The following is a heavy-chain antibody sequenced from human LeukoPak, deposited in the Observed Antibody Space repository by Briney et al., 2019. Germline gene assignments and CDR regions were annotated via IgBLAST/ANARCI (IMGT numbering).Heavy chain of an antibody. J-gene: IGHJ4*02. V-gene: IGHV1-18*01. Sequence: ASVKVSCTASGYTFTSYGISGVRQAPGQGLEWMGWISAYNGNTNYAQKLQGRVTMTTDTSTSTAYMELNRLRSDDTAVYYCARDRSPDIAAWEGNDYWGQRTLVTVSS. CDR3: ARDRSPDIAAWEGNDY. CDR2: ISAYNGNT. D-gene: IGHD6-6*01. CDR1: GYTFTSYG.